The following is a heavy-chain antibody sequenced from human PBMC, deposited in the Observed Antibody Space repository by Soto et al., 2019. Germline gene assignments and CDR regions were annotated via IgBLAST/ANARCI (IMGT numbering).Heavy chain of an antibody. CDR3: ARRPYYYYDSSGYYCY. CDR1: GGSISSGDYY. D-gene: IGHD3-22*01. V-gene: IGHV4-30-4*01. J-gene: IGHJ4*02. CDR2: IYYSGST. Sequence: SETLSLTCAVSGGSISSGDYYWSWIRQPPGKGLEWIGYIYYSGSTYYNPSLKSRVTISVDTSKNQFSLKLSSVTAADTAVYYCARRPYYYYDSSGYYCYWGQGTLVTVS.